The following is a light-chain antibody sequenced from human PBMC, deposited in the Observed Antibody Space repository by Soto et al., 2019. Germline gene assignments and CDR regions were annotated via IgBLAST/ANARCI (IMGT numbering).Light chain of an antibody. CDR2: DAS. V-gene: IGKV1-5*01. CDR3: HHMRT. Sequence: DIRMTQSPSALSATVGDRVTITCRASQGISSYLAWYQQKPGKAPKFLIYDASTLESGVPSMFSGSGFGTEFCLTIGSLQPDDFGSYYCHHMRTFGEGTRVDI. J-gene: IGKJ1*01. CDR1: QGISSY.